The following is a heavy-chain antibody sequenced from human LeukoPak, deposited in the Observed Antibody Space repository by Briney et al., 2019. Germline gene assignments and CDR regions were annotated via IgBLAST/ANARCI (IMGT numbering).Heavy chain of an antibody. D-gene: IGHD6-13*01. V-gene: IGHV4-34*01. J-gene: IGHJ1*01. CDR2: INHSGST. Sequence: SETLSLTCAVYGGSFSGYYWSWIRQPPGKGLEWIGEINHSGSTNYNPSLKSRVNISVDTSKNQFSLKLSSVTAADTAVYYCARVYGSSWRKFSSEYFQHWGQGTLVTVSS. CDR3: ARVYGSSWRKFSSEYFQH. CDR1: GGSFSGYY.